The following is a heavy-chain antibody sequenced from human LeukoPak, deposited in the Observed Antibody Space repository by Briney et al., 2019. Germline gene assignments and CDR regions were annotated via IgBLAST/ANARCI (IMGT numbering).Heavy chain of an antibody. J-gene: IGHJ6*02. CDR1: GYTFTGYY. D-gene: IGHD3-3*01. CDR3: ARVDYDPPYYYYGMDV. CDR2: MNPNSGNT. V-gene: IGHV1-8*02. Sequence: ASVKVSCKASGYTFTGYYMHWVRQAPGQGLEWMGWMNPNSGNTGYAQKFQGRVTMTRNTSISTAYMELSSLRSEDTAVYYCARVDYDPPYYYYGMDVWGQGTTVTVSS.